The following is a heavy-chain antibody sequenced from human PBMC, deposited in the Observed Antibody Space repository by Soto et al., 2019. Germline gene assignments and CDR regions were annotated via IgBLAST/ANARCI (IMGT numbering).Heavy chain of an antibody. J-gene: IGHJ5*02. CDR1: GASISGVY. CDR3: VRDGTKTLRDWFDP. Sequence: SETLSLTCTVSGASISGVYWSWIRKSAGKVLEWIGRIYATGTTDYNPSLKSRVMMSVDTSKKQFSLKLRSVTAADTAVYYCVRDGTKTLRDWFDPWGQG. CDR2: IYATGTT. V-gene: IGHV4-4*07. D-gene: IGHD1-1*01.